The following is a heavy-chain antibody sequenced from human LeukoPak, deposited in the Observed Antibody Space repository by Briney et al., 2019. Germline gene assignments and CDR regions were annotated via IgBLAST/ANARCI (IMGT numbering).Heavy chain of an antibody. Sequence: ETESLTCTVSGGSISSYYWAWIRQPPGKGLEWIGYIYYSGSTNYNPSLKSRITISVDTSKNQFSLKLRFVTAADTAVYYCARLIGGGWNDFDYWGQGILVTVS. V-gene: IGHV4-59*08. D-gene: IGHD6-19*01. CDR1: GGSISSYY. J-gene: IGHJ4*02. CDR2: IYYSGST. CDR3: ARLIGGGWNDFDY.